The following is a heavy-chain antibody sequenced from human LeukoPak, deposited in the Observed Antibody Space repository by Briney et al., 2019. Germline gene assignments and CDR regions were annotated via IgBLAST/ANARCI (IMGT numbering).Heavy chain of an antibody. CDR3: ARETPRGSSSDAFDI. CDR1: GGSISSGSYY. V-gene: IGHV4-61*02. J-gene: IGHJ3*02. D-gene: IGHD6-6*01. Sequence: SETLSLTCTVSGGSISSGSYYWSWIRQPAGKGLEWIGRIYTSGSTNYNPSLKSRVTISVDTSKNQFSLKLSSVTAADTAVYYCARETPRGSSSDAFDIWGQGTMVTVSS. CDR2: IYTSGST.